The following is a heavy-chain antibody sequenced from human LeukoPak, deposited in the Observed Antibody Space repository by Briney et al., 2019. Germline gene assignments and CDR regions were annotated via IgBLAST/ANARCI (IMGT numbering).Heavy chain of an antibody. V-gene: IGHV4-61*01. D-gene: IGHD2-15*01. Sequence: SETLSLTCTVSGGSVNSGNYYWSWIRQPPGKGLEWIGYIYYSGSTNYNPSLKSRVTISVDTSKNQFSLKLSSVTAADTAVYYCARGYCSGGSCYKGNNWFDPWGQGTLVTVSS. CDR1: GGSVNSGNYY. CDR3: ARGYCSGGSCYKGNNWFDP. J-gene: IGHJ5*02. CDR2: IYYSGST.